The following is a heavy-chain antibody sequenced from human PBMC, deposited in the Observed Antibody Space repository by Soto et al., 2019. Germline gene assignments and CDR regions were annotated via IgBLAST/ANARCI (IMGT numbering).Heavy chain of an antibody. V-gene: IGHV4-59*12. J-gene: IGHJ4*02. CDR2: IFHGGST. Sequence: LSLTCSVSGTSISGFYWSWIRQPPGKGLEWIGYIFHGGSTDYNPSLRGRATISLDTSRRQLSLKLESVTAADTAVYYCARGAGYFEGSSWGQGTLVTVSS. CDR1: GTSISGFY. D-gene: IGHD6-25*01. CDR3: ARGAGYFEGSS.